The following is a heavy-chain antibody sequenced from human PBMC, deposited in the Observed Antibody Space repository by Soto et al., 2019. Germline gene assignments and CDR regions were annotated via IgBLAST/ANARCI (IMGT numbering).Heavy chain of an antibody. J-gene: IGHJ3*01. V-gene: IGHV4-34*01. CDR3: ASGVQQHP. CDR1: GGSFSGYY. D-gene: IGHD6-13*01. Sequence: QVQLQQWGAGLLKPSETLSLTCAVYGGSFSGYYWSWIRQPPGKGLEWIGEINHSGSTNYNPSLKSRVTISVDTSKNQFSLKLSSVTAADTAVYYCASGVQQHPWGQGTMVTVAS. CDR2: INHSGST.